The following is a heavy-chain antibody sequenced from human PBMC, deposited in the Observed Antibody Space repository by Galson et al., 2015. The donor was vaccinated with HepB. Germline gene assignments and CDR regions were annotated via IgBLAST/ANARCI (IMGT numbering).Heavy chain of an antibody. CDR2: IDWDDDK. CDR1: GFSLSTSGMR. CDR3: ARTHSSGWYGDAFDI. Sequence: ALVKPTQTLTLTCTFSGFSLSTSGMRVSWIRQPPGKALEWLARIDWDDDKFYSTSLKTRLTISKDTSKNQVVLTMTNMDPVDTATYYCARTHSSGWYGDAFDIWGQGTMVTVSS. D-gene: IGHD6-19*01. J-gene: IGHJ3*02. V-gene: IGHV2-70*04.